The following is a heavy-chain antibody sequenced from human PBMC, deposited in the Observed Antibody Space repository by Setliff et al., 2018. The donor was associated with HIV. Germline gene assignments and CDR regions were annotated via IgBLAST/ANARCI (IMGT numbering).Heavy chain of an antibody. CDR1: GYSFTTYW. J-gene: IGHJ4*01. D-gene: IGHD3-10*01. CDR2: IYPGDSDT. CDR3: ARDRVPHY. V-gene: IGHV5-51*01. Sequence: GESLKISCKGSGYSFTTYWIAWVRQMPGKGLEWMGIIYPGDSDTRYSPSFQGRFTISRDSAKNALFLQTSSLRVEDTAVYYCARDRVPHYWGQGILVTVSS.